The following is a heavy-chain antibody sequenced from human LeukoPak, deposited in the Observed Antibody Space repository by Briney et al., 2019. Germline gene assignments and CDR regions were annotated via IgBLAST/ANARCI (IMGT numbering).Heavy chain of an antibody. CDR2: IYYSGST. CDR3: ARDGYSAFDI. V-gene: IGHV4-39*07. J-gene: IGHJ3*02. Sequence: SETLSLTRTVSGGSISSSSYYWGWIRQPPGKGLEWIGSIYYSGSTYYNPSLKSRVTISVDTSKNQFSLKLSSVTAADTAVYYCARDGYSAFDIWGQGTMVTVSS. D-gene: IGHD5-24*01. CDR1: GGSISSSSYY.